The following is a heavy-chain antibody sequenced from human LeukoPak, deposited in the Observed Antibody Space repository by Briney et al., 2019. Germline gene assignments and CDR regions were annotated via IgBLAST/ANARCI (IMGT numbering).Heavy chain of an antibody. D-gene: IGHD3-3*01. V-gene: IGHV3-66*01. J-gene: IGHJ3*02. CDR1: GFTVSSNY. Sequence: GGSLRLSCAASGFTVSSNYMSWVRQAPGKGLEWVSVIYSGGSTYYADSVKGRFTISRDNSKNTLYLQMNSLRAEDTAVYYCARVMESDAFDIWGQGTMVTVSS. CDR3: ARVMESDAFDI. CDR2: IYSGGST.